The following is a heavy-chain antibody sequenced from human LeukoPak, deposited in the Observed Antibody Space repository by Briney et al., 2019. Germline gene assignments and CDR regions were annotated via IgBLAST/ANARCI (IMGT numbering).Heavy chain of an antibody. Sequence: PSETLSLTCTVSGGSISSSSYYWGWIRQPPGKGLEWIGSIYYSGSTYYNPSLKSRVTISVDTSKNQFSLKLSSVTAADTAVYYCAKEGSSGSDGMDVWGQGTTVTVSS. CDR1: GGSISSSSYY. CDR3: AKEGSSGSDGMDV. CDR2: IYYSGST. D-gene: IGHD6-19*01. J-gene: IGHJ6*02. V-gene: IGHV4-39*02.